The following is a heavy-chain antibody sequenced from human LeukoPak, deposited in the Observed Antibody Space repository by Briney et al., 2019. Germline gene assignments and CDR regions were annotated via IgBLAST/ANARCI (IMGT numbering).Heavy chain of an antibody. CDR1: GGSISSYY. J-gene: IGHJ4*02. V-gene: IGHV4-59*01. Sequence: SETLSLTCTVSGGSISSYYWSWIRQPPGKGLEWIGYIYYSGSTNHNPSLKSRVTISVDTSKNQFSLKLSSVTAADTAVYYCARGIRSLGDYWGQGTLVTVSS. CDR3: ARGIRSLGDY. CDR2: IYYSGST.